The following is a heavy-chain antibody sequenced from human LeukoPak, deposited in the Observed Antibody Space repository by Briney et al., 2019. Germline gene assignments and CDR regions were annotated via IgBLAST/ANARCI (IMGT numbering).Heavy chain of an antibody. CDR2: IKQDGTDK. CDR3: ARERLDTRGYVDY. D-gene: IGHD3-22*01. CDR1: GFTFSTYW. J-gene: IGHJ4*02. Sequence: GGSLRLSCAGSGFTFSTYWMSWVRQAPGKGLDWVANIKQDGTDKYYVDSVKGRFTISRDNAKNLLYLQMNSLRAEDTAVYYCARERLDTRGYVDYWGQGTLVTVSS. V-gene: IGHV3-7*01.